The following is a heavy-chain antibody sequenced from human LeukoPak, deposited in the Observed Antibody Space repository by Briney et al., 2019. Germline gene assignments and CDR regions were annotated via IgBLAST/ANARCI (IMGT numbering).Heavy chain of an antibody. CDR2: IYYSGST. V-gene: IGHV4-39*07. Sequence: SETLSLTCTVSGGSISSSSYYWGWLRQPPGKGLEWIGSIYYSGSTYYNPSLKSRVTISVDTSKNQFSLKLSSVTAADTAVYYCARGGDILTGSWFDRWGQGTLVTVSS. D-gene: IGHD3-9*01. CDR3: ARGGDILTGSWFDR. J-gene: IGHJ5*02. CDR1: GGSISSSSYY.